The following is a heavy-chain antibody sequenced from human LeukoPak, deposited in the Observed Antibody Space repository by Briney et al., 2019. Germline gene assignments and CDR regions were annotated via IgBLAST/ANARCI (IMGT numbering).Heavy chain of an antibody. V-gene: IGHV4-39*07. Sequence: SETLSLTCSVSGGSINSTIYYWGWIRQPPGKGLEWIGSSYYSGNTYYNPSLKSRVTISVDTSKNQFSLKLSSVTAADTAVYYCAREGRGAARFDYWGQGTLVTVPS. CDR2: SYYSGNT. J-gene: IGHJ4*02. D-gene: IGHD6-6*01. CDR1: GGSINSTIYY. CDR3: AREGRGAARFDY.